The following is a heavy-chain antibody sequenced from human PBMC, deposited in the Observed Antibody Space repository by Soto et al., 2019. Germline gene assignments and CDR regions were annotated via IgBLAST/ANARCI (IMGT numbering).Heavy chain of an antibody. V-gene: IGHV3-30-3*01. CDR2: ISNDENNK. CDR3: GGNWDTSSPSYLDY. Sequence: GGSLRLSCAASGFAFSSYAMNWVRQAPGRGLEWVAFISNDENNKYYADSVKGRFTVSRDNSKNAMYLQMNSLPTDDMAVYYCGGNWDTSSPSYLDYWGQGALVTVSS. D-gene: IGHD6-6*01. CDR1: GFAFSSYA. J-gene: IGHJ4*02.